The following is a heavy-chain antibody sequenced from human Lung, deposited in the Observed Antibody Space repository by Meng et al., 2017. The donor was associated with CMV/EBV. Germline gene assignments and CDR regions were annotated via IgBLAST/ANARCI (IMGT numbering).Heavy chain of an antibody. CDR2: TYYRSKWYN. CDR1: GDSVSSNSVA. V-gene: IGHV6-1*01. D-gene: IGHD1-1*01. Sequence: SCAISGDSVSSNSVAWNWIRQSPSRGLEWLGRTYYRSKWYNDYAVSVKSRITINPDTSKNQFSLQLKSVTPEDTAVYYCARGYSHRFDDWGQGTLVTVSS. J-gene: IGHJ4*02. CDR3: ARGYSHRFDD.